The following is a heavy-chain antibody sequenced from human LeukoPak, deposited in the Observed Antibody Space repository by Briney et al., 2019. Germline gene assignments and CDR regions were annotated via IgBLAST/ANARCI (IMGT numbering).Heavy chain of an antibody. V-gene: IGHV3-73*01. D-gene: IGHD2/OR15-2a*01. CDR3: TTILFY. J-gene: IGHJ4*02. Sequence: GGSLRLSCAASGFTFSDSALHWVRQASGKGLEWVGRTRSKANSYATAYDASVKGRFTISRDDSKNAAYLQMNSLKTEDTAVYYCTTILFYWGQGTLVTVSS. CDR1: GFTFSDSA. CDR2: TRSKANSYAT.